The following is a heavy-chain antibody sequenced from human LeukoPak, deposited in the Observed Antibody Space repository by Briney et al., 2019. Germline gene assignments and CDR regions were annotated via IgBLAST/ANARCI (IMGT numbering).Heavy chain of an antibody. V-gene: IGHV4-39*07. CDR2: IYYSGRT. Sequence: SETLSLTCTVSGGSISSTSYYWGWIRQPPGKGLEWIGSIYYSGRTYYNPSLKSRVTISVDTSKNQFSLKLSSVTAADTAVYYCARGPVVVPAAMRVRWFDPWGQGTLVTVSS. J-gene: IGHJ5*02. CDR3: ARGPVVVPAAMRVRWFDP. CDR1: GGSISSTSYY. D-gene: IGHD2-2*01.